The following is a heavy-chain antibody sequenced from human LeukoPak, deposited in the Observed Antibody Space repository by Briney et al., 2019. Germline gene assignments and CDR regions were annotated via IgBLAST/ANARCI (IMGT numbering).Heavy chain of an antibody. D-gene: IGHD3-3*01. CDR2: INHSGST. Sequence: SETLSLTCAVYGGSFSGYYWSWIRQPPGKGLEWIGEINHSGSTNYNPSLKSRVTISVDTSKNQFSLKLSSVTAADTAVYYCARGRLYYDFWSGYYTFGGRCDYWGQGTLVTVSS. CDR3: ARGRLYYDFWSGYYTFGGRCDY. J-gene: IGHJ4*02. CDR1: GGSFSGYY. V-gene: IGHV4-34*01.